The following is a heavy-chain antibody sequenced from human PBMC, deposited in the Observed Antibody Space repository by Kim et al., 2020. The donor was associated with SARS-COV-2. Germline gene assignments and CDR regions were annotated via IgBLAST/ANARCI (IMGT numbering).Heavy chain of an antibody. D-gene: IGHD3-3*01. CDR3: ARTNFGGTQDYYMDV. Sequence: SETLSLTCGVFRGSFDDYYWAWIRQPPGKGLEWIGEIIHSGITSYNPSLKSRVTISVNTSKRQISLRLSSVTAADTAVYYCARTNFGGTQDYYMDVWGKG. CDR2: IIHSGIT. V-gene: IGHV4-34*12. CDR1: RGSFDDYY. J-gene: IGHJ6*03.